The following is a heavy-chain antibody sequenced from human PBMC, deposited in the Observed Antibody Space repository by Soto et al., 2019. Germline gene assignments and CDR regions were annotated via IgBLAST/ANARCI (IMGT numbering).Heavy chain of an antibody. CDR2: ISGRGGST. D-gene: IGHD3-16*01. Sequence: GGSLRLSCAASGFTFSSYAMSWVRQAPGKGLEWVSAISGRGGSTYYADSVKGRFTISRDNSKNTLYLQMNSLRAEDTAVYYCAKVGGVSSLEPYDYIWGSASYYYMDVSGKGTTVTVSS. CDR3: AKVGGVSSLEPYDYIWGSASYYYMDV. CDR1: GFTFSSYA. J-gene: IGHJ6*03. V-gene: IGHV3-23*01.